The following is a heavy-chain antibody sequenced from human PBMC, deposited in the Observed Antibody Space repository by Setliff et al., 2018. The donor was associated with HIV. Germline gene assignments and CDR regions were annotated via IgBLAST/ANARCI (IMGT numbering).Heavy chain of an antibody. J-gene: IGHJ4*02. V-gene: IGHV1-69*05. D-gene: IGHD2-8*01. CDR2: IIPIFGTA. Sequence: GASVKVSCKASGGTFSSYAISWVRQAPGQGLEWMGGIIPIFGTANYAQKFQGRVTITTDESTSTAYMELSSLRSEDTAVYYCARSYCTNGVCCRVDYWGQGTLVTVS. CDR1: GGTFSSYA. CDR3: ARSYCTNGVCCRVDY.